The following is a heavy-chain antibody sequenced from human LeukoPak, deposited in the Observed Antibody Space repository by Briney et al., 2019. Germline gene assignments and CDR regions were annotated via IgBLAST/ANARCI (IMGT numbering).Heavy chain of an antibody. CDR2: INSDGSST. Sequence: GGSLRLSCAASGFTFSRYYMHWVRQAPGKGLVWVSRINSDGSSTTYADSAKGRFTISRDNAKNTLYLQMNSLKVEDTAVYYCTRVFVGDEYSSSGYWGQGTLVTVSS. D-gene: IGHD6-13*01. J-gene: IGHJ4*02. CDR1: GFTFSRYY. V-gene: IGHV3-74*01. CDR3: TRVFVGDEYSSSGY.